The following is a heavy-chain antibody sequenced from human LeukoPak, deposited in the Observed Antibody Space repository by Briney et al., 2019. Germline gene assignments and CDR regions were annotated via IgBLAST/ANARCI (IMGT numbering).Heavy chain of an antibody. CDR1: GYSISSSYY. CDR2: IYYSGST. Sequence: PSETLSLTCTVSGYSISSSYYWGWIRQPPGKGLEWIGSIYYSGSTYYNPSLKSRVTISVDTSKNQFSLKLSSVTAADTAVYYCARVVLRYFRGWFDPWGQGTLVTVSS. J-gene: IGHJ5*02. D-gene: IGHD3-9*01. V-gene: IGHV4-38-2*02. CDR3: ARVVLRYFRGWFDP.